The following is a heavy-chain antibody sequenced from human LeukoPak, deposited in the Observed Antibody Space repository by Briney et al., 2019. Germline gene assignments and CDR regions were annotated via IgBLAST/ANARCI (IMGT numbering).Heavy chain of an antibody. J-gene: IGHJ3*02. V-gene: IGHV3-21*04. Sequence: PGGSLRLSCAASGFTFSSYSMNWVRQAPGKGLEWVSSISSSSSYIYYADSVKGRFTISRDNSKNTLYLQMNSLRAEDTAVYYCAKRTGYYIGSAFDIWGQGTMVTVSS. CDR1: GFTFSSYS. CDR3: AKRTGYYIGSAFDI. CDR2: ISSSSSYI. D-gene: IGHD3/OR15-3a*01.